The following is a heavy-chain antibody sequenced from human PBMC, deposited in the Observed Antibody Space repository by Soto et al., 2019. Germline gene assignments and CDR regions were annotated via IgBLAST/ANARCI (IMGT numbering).Heavy chain of an antibody. J-gene: IGHJ3*02. CDR2: ISYDGSNK. Sequence: QVQLVESGGGVVQPGRSLRLSCAASGFTFSSYGMHWVLQAPGKGLEWVAVISYDGSNKYYADSVKGRFTISRDNSKNTLYLQMNSLRAEDTAVYYCAKVGYCSSTSCLDGAFDIWGQGTMVTVSS. CDR3: AKVGYCSSTSCLDGAFDI. D-gene: IGHD2-2*01. V-gene: IGHV3-30*18. CDR1: GFTFSSYG.